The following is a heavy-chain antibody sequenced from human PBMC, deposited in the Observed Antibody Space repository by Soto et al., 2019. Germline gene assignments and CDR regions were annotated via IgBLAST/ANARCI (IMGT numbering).Heavy chain of an antibody. Sequence: EVQLLESGGGLVQPGGSLGLSCAASGFTFSRYAMNWVRQAPGKGLEWVSTISPSGGSTYYADSVKGRFTISRDNSKNTLYPQINNLGAEDTAVYYCTISYSDYAALDSWGQGTLVTISS. V-gene: IGHV3-23*01. CDR2: ISPSGGST. J-gene: IGHJ4*02. CDR1: GFTFSRYA. D-gene: IGHD4-17*01. CDR3: TISYSDYAALDS.